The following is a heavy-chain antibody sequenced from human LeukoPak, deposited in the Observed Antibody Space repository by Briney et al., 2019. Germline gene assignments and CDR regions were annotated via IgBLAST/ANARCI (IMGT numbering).Heavy chain of an antibody. CDR3: ARGRYCSGGSCQRLDY. V-gene: IGHV3-7*01. Sequence: GGSLRLSCAVSGFTFSSYWMTWVRQAPGKGLEWVANIKQDGSEKYYVDPMKGRFTISRDNAENSLYPQMNSLRAEDTAVYYCARGRYCSGGSCQRLDYWGQGTLVTVSS. D-gene: IGHD2-15*01. J-gene: IGHJ4*02. CDR1: GFTFSSYW. CDR2: IKQDGSEK.